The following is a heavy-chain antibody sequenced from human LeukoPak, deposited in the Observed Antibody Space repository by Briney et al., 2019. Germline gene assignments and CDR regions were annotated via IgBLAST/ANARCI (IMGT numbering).Heavy chain of an antibody. CDR3: ARANVTHTYYSDY. V-gene: IGHV4-34*01. CDR1: GGSFSGYY. Sequence: PSETLSLTCAVYGGSFSGYYWSWIRQPPGKGLEWIAEINHSGSTNYNPSLKSRVTISVDTSKNQFSLKLSSVTAADTAVYYCARANVTHTYYSDYWGQGTLVTVSS. J-gene: IGHJ4*02. CDR2: INHSGST. D-gene: IGHD4/OR15-4a*01.